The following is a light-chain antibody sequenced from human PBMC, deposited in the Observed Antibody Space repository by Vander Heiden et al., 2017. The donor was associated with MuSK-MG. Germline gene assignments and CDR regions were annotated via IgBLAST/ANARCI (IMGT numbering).Light chain of an antibody. CDR3: QQYDNLFT. Sequence: IQMPQSPSSLSASVGDRVTITCQASQDISNYLNWYQQKPGKAPKLLIYDASNLETGVPSRFSGSGSGTDFTFTISSLQPEDIATYYCQQYDNLFTFGPGTKVEIK. CDR1: QDISNY. J-gene: IGKJ3*01. CDR2: DAS. V-gene: IGKV1-33*01.